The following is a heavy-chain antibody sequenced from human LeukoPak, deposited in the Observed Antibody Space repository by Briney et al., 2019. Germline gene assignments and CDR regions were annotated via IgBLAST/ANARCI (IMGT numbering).Heavy chain of an antibody. Sequence: ASVKVSCKASGGTFSSYAISWVRQAPGQGLEWMGGITPIFGTANYAQKFQGRATITADESTSTAYMELSSLRSEDTAVYYCARSGRSSGSHHDWFDPWGQGTLVTVSS. D-gene: IGHD6-19*01. V-gene: IGHV1-69*01. J-gene: IGHJ5*02. CDR2: ITPIFGTA. CDR1: GGTFSSYA. CDR3: ARSGRSSGSHHDWFDP.